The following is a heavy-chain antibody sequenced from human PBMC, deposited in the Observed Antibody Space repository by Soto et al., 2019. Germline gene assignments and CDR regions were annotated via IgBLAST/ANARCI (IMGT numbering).Heavy chain of an antibody. CDR2: FDPEDGET. Sequence: KVSCKVSGYTLTELSMHWVRQAPGKGLEWMGGFDPEDGETIYAQKFQGRVTMTEDTSTDTAYMELSSLRSEDTAVYYCATDLRAYGSGKKYYYGMDVWGQGTTVTVSS. CDR1: GYTLTELS. CDR3: ATDLRAYGSGKKYYYGMDV. D-gene: IGHD3-10*01. V-gene: IGHV1-24*01. J-gene: IGHJ6*02.